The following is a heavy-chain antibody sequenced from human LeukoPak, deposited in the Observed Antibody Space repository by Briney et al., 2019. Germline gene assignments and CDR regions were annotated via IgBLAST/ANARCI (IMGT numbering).Heavy chain of an antibody. CDR2: INHSGST. D-gene: IGHD1-26*01. Sequence: PETLSLTCAVYGGSFSGYYWSWIRQPPGKGLEWIGEINHSGSTNYNPSLKSRVTISVDTSKNQFSLKLSSVTAADTAVYYCARGLVVGATWGQGTLVTVSS. V-gene: IGHV4-34*01. CDR1: GGSFSGYY. CDR3: ARGLVVGAT. J-gene: IGHJ5*02.